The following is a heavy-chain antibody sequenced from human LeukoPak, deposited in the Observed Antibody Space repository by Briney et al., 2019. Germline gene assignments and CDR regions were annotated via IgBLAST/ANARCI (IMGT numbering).Heavy chain of an antibody. CDR2: ISSSGSTI. CDR3: ARDRLRWSRDAFDI. J-gene: IGHJ3*02. Sequence: GGSLRLSCAASGFTFSDYYMSWIRQAPGKGLEWVSYISSSGSTIYYAGSVKGRFTISRDNAKNSLYLQMNSLRAEDTAVYYCARDRLRWSRDAFDIWGQGTMVTVSS. V-gene: IGHV3-11*04. D-gene: IGHD4-23*01. CDR1: GFTFSDYY.